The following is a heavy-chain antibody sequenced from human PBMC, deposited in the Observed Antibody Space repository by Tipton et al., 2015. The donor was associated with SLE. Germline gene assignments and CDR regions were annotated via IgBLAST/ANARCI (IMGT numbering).Heavy chain of an antibody. CDR3: ARELHPLGYYGLDV. V-gene: IGHV4-31*03. CDR1: VGSISSGGYY. Sequence: TLSLTCTVSVGSISSGGYYWSWIRQHPVKGLEWIGYISYSGSTDYNPSLKSRASISGDTSKSRFSLKLSSVTAADTAVYFCARELHPLGYYGLDVWGPGTTVIVSS. CDR2: ISYSGST. J-gene: IGHJ6*02.